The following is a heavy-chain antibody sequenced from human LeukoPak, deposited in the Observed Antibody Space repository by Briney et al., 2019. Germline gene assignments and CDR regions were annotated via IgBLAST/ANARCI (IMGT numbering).Heavy chain of an antibody. D-gene: IGHD2-15*01. CDR3: ARGYCSGGSCYVFDY. CDR2: MNPNSGDT. Sequence: GASVKVSCKTPGYTFTGYYMHWVRQAPGQGLEWMGWMNPNSGDTNYAQKFRDRVTMTRDTSISTAYMDLSRLISDDTAVYYCARGYCSGGSCYVFDYWGQGTLVTVSS. V-gene: IGHV1-2*02. CDR1: GYTFTGYY. J-gene: IGHJ4*02.